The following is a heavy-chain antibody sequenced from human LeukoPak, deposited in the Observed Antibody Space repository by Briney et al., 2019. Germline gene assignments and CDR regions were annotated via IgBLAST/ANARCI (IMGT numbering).Heavy chain of an antibody. CDR3: AKDSSRSKPIAARTPLWD. D-gene: IGHD6-6*01. CDR1: GFTFSSYG. CDR2: IRYDGSNK. Sequence: GGSLRLSCAASGFTFSSYGMHWVRQAPGKGLEWVAFIRYDGSNKYYADSVKGRFTISRDNSKNTLYLQMNSLRAEDTAVYYCAKDSSRSKPIAARTPLWDWGQGTLVTVSS. V-gene: IGHV3-30*02. J-gene: IGHJ4*02.